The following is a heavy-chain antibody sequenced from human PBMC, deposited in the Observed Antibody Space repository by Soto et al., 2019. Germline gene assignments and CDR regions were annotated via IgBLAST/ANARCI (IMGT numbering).Heavy chain of an antibody. CDR2: IDPSDSYT. CDR3: ARTSSSGVTTYYYYYYGMDV. CDR1: GYSFTSYW. Sequence: GESLKISCKGSGYSFTSYWISWVRQMPGKGLEWMGRIDPSDSYTNYSPSFQGHVTISADKSISTAYLQWSSLKASDTAMYYCARTSSSGVTTYYYYYYGMDVWGQGTAVTVSS. J-gene: IGHJ6*02. V-gene: IGHV5-10-1*01. D-gene: IGHD3-3*01.